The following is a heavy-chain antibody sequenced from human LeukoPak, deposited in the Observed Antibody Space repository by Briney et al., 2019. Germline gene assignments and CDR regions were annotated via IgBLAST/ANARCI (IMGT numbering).Heavy chain of an antibody. CDR1: GGSISSYC. CDR2: ICATGNT. D-gene: IGHD3-3*01. Sequence: SETLSLTCTVSGGSISSYCWSWIRQPAGKGLEWIGHICATGNTNHNPSLKSRVTMSIDTSKNRFSLKLSSVTAADTAVYYCARAVGVRTIFGVVTQDWYFDLWGRGTLVTVSS. CDR3: ARAVGVRTIFGVVTQDWYFDL. V-gene: IGHV4-4*07. J-gene: IGHJ2*01.